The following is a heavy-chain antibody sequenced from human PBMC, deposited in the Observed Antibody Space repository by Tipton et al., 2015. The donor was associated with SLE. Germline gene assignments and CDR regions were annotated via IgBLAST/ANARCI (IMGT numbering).Heavy chain of an antibody. Sequence: QLVQSGAEVKKPGASVKVSCKASGYTFTSYGISWVRQAPGQGLEWMGWISAYNGNTNYAQKLQGRVTMTTDTFTSTACMELRSLRSDDTAVYYCARKHGYNYRWYFDLWGRGTLVTVSS. V-gene: IGHV1-18*01. CDR3: ARKHGYNYRWYFDL. CDR2: ISAYNGNT. D-gene: IGHD5-24*01. CDR1: GYTFTSYG. J-gene: IGHJ2*01.